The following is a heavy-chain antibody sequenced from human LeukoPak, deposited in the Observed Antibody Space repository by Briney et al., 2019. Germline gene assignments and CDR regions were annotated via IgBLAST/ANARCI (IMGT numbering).Heavy chain of an antibody. V-gene: IGHV3-21*06. J-gene: IGHJ4*02. CDR3: ARAWLVVVGATTDYLES. D-gene: IGHD1-26*01. CDR1: GFTFRNYR. CDR2: ISDTSKYI. Sequence: GGSLRLSCAASGFTFRNYRMNWVRQAPGKGLEWVATISDTSKYIYYGDSVKGRFTVSRDNAKNSLYLQMDSLRVEDTAVYYCARAWLVVVGATTDYLESWGQGTLVSVSS.